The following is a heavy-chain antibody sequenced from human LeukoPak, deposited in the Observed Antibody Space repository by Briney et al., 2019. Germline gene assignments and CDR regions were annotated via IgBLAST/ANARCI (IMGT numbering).Heavy chain of an antibody. CDR1: GFTFGDYA. D-gene: IGHD2-15*01. Sequence: PGGSLRLSCTTSGFTFGDYAMGWFRQAPGKGLEWVGFIRSKGYGETTEYAASVKGRFTISRDDSKSIAYLQMNSLKTEDTAVYFCTRGYCSGGSCYRAFDIWGQGTMVTVSS. CDR2: IRSKGYGETT. V-gene: IGHV3-49*03. J-gene: IGHJ3*02. CDR3: TRGYCSGGSCYRAFDI.